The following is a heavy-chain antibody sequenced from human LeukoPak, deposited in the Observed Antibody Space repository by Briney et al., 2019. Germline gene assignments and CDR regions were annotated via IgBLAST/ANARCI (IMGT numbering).Heavy chain of an antibody. Sequence: GGSPRLSCAASGFTFSSYGMHWVRQAPGKGLEWVAVISYDVGKKYYADSVKGRFTISRDNSKNTLYLQMNSLRAEDTAVYYYAKDDYYDTSGYRDWGQGTLVTVSS. J-gene: IGHJ4*02. CDR3: AKDDYYDTSGYRD. V-gene: IGHV3-30*18. CDR1: GFTFSSYG. CDR2: ISYDVGKK. D-gene: IGHD3-22*01.